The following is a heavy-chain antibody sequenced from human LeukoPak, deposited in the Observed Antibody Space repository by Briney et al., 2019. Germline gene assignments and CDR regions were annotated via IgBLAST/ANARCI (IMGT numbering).Heavy chain of an antibody. J-gene: IGHJ4*02. CDR2: IRGDGGDT. CDR1: GFTFSNYW. V-gene: IGHV3-74*01. CDR3: ARDRVLGSGSPDY. D-gene: IGHD3-10*01. Sequence: GGSLRLSCTVPGFTFSNYWMHWVRKAPGKGLVWVSRIRGDGGDTNYADSVKGRFTVSRDNAKNTLYLQMNSLTTEDTAVYFCARDRVLGSGSPDYWGQGTLVTVPS.